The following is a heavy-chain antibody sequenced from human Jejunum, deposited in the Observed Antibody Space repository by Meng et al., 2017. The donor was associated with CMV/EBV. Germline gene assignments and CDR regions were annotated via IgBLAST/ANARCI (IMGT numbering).Heavy chain of an antibody. CDR2: MSYDGSTK. CDR3: AKGRDTTLVHYFDS. Sequence: QGPVGEWGGGVVPPGRSLRLSCAAPGFTFSTYAMHWVSQAPGKGLEWVAVMSYDGSTKYYADSVKGRFTISRDISQNMLYLETNSLRPEDTAVYYCAKGRDTTLVHYFDSWGQGTLVTVSS. V-gene: IGHV3-30-3*01. CDR1: GFTFSTYA. D-gene: IGHD5-18*01. J-gene: IGHJ4*02.